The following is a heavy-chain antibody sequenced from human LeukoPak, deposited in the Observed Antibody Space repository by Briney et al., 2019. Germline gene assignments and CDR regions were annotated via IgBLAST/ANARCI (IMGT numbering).Heavy chain of an antibody. V-gene: IGHV1-18*01. CDR1: GYTFTSYG. CDR2: ISAYNGNT. J-gene: IGHJ4*02. Sequence: ASVKVSCKASGYTFTSYGISWVRQAPGQGLVWMGWISAYNGNTNYAQKLQGRVTMTTDTSTSTAYMELRSLRSDDTAVYYCARVAIGGRGDPYYFDYWGQGTLVTVSS. CDR3: ARVAIGGRGDPYYFDY. D-gene: IGHD3-10*01.